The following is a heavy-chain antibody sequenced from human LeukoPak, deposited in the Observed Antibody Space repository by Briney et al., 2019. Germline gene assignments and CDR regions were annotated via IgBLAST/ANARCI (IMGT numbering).Heavy chain of an antibody. CDR1: GFTFSSYA. J-gene: IGHJ4*02. Sequence: GGSLRLSCAASGFTFSSYAMSWVRQAPGKGLEWVYALSGSGGSTYYAGSLKGRFTISRDNSKNTLYLQMNSLRAEDTAVYYCAKFLPTHIVVANYYFDYWGQGTLVTVSS. CDR3: AKFLPTHIVVANYYFDY. V-gene: IGHV3-23*01. D-gene: IGHD2-21*01. CDR2: LSGSGGST.